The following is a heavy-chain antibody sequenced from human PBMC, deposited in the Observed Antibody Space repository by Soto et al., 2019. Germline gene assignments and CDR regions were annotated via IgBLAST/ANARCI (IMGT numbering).Heavy chain of an antibody. J-gene: IGHJ4*02. D-gene: IGHD2-15*01. V-gene: IGHV1-58*02. CDR3: AREERESGGFDY. CDR2: IVVGSGNT. CDR1: GFTFSHSA. Sequence: SVKVSCKASGFTFSHSAMQRVRQARGQSLEWIGWIVVGSGNTNYAQKFQERVTISWDMSTNTAYMELSSLRSEDTALYYCAREERESGGFDYWGQGTQVTVSS.